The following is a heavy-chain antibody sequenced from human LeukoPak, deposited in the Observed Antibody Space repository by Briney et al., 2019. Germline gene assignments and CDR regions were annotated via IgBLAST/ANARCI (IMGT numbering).Heavy chain of an antibody. CDR3: AKIERWLVHGFDL. D-gene: IGHD6-19*01. CDR2: ISGNGGST. J-gene: IGHJ2*01. V-gene: IGHV3-23*01. Sequence: GGSLRLSCAASGFTFSSYAMNWVRQAPGKGLEWVASISGNGGSTYYVDSVKDRFTISRDNSRNAVFLQMISPRDDDTAIYYCAKIERWLVHGFDLWGRGTLVTVSS. CDR1: GFTFSSYA.